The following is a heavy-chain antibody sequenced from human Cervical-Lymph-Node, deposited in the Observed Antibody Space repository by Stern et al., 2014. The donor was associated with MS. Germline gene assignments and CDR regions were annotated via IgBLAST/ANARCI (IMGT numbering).Heavy chain of an antibody. CDR1: GFTFSNSG. J-gene: IGHJ4*02. CDR3: AKAPVVYSAPLDY. V-gene: IGHV3-30*18. Sequence: VQLVESGGGVVQPGRSLRLSCAASGFTFSNSGMHWVRQAPGRGLEWVALISYDGCSRIYADSVKGRFTISRDTSKNTLYLQMNSLRADDTAVYYCAKAPVVYSAPLDYWGQGTLVTVSS. CDR2: ISYDGCSR. D-gene: IGHD4-23*01.